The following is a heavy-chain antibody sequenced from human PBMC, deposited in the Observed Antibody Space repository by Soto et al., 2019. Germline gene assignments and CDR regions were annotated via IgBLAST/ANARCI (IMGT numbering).Heavy chain of an antibody. Sequence: SETLSLTCAVSGGSISSTNWWHWVRQPPGKGLEWIGEIDHSGSTNYNPSLKSRVTMSVDKPKNQFSLKLSSVTAADTAVYYCVRDSGNGWKDYWGQGTLVTVSS. J-gene: IGHJ4*02. CDR1: GGSISSTNW. CDR3: VRDSGNGWKDY. D-gene: IGHD6-19*01. CDR2: IDHSGST. V-gene: IGHV4-4*02.